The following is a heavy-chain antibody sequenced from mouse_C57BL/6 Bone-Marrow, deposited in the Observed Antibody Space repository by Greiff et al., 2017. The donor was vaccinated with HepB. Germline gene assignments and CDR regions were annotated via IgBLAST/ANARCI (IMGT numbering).Heavy chain of an antibody. D-gene: IGHD1-1*01. CDR3: ARGEYYGSRCAY. V-gene: IGHV3-6*01. CDR2: ISYDGSN. CDR1: GYSITSGYY. Sequence: VQLQQSGPGLVKPSQSLSLTCSVPGYSITSGYYWNWIRQFPGNKLEWMGYISYDGSNNYNPSLKNRISITRDTSKNQFFLKLNSVTTEDTATYYCARGEYYGSRCAYWGQGTLVTVSA. J-gene: IGHJ3*01.